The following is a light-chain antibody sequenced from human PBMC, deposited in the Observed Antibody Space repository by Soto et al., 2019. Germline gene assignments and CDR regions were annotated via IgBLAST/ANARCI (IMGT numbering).Light chain of an antibody. J-gene: IGKJ1*01. CDR2: AAS. CDR3: QQSYSTTWT. Sequence: DIQMTQSPSYLAASVGARVTITCRASQSISSYLNWYQQKQGKAPKXXIYAASSLQRGVPSRFSGRVSGTDVTLTNSSLKTEDGSTYHCQQSYSTTWTFGQGTKVDIK. V-gene: IGKV1-39*01. CDR1: QSISSY.